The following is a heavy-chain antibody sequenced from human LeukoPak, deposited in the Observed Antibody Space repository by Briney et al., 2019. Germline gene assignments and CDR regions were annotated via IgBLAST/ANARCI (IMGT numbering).Heavy chain of an antibody. CDR3: ARESDSSGEFDY. J-gene: IGHJ4*02. V-gene: IGHV4-30-4*08. CDR2: IYYSGST. Sequence: SQTLSLTCQVSGGSISNGDYYWSWIRQPPGKGLEWIGYIYYSGSTYYNPSLKSRVTISVDTSKNQFSLKLSSVTAADTAVYYCARESDSSGEFDYWGQGTLVTVSS. CDR1: GGSISNGDYY. D-gene: IGHD3-22*01.